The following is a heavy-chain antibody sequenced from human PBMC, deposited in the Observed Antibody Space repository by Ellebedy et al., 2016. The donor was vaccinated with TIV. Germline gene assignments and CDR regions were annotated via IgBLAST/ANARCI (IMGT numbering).Heavy chain of an antibody. CDR2: IHPADSQT. Sequence: GESLKISCKGSGYTFTNYWIGWVRQMPGKGLEWMGIIHPADSQTKYSPSFRGPVTISADKSIGTAYLQWGSLKASDTAIYYCARQWSDSGSYPSYFDLWGQGTLVAASS. V-gene: IGHV5-51*01. CDR1: GYTFTNYW. J-gene: IGHJ4*02. D-gene: IGHD3-10*01. CDR3: ARQWSDSGSYPSYFDL.